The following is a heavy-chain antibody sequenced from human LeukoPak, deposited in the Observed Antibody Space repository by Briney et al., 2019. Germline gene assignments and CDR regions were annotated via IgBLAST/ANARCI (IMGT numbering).Heavy chain of an antibody. V-gene: IGHV4-4*07. J-gene: IGHJ4*02. D-gene: IGHD2-2*01. Sequence: SETLSLTCTVSGDSISNYYWSWIRQPAGQGLEWIGRIYTSGSTSYNPSLKSRVTISVDTSKNQFSLKLSSVTAADTAVYYCAREAPRDIVVVPAANFDYWGQGTLVTVSS. CDR2: IYTSGST. CDR1: GDSISNYY. CDR3: AREAPRDIVVVPAANFDY.